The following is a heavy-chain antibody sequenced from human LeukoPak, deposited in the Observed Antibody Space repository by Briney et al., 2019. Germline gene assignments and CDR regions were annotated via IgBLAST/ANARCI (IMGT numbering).Heavy chain of an antibody. Sequence: ASQTLSLTCTVSGGSISSGGYYWSWIRQHPGKGLEWIEYIYYSGSTYYNPSLKSRVTISVDTSKNQFSLKLSSVTAADTAVYYCARVADGDGYNYIFGFDYWGQGTLVTVSS. CDR3: ARVADGDGYNYIFGFDY. D-gene: IGHD5-24*01. V-gene: IGHV4-31*03. CDR2: IYYSGST. J-gene: IGHJ4*02. CDR1: GGSISSGGYY.